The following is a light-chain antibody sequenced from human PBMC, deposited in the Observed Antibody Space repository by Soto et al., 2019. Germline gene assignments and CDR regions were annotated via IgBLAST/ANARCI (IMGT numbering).Light chain of an antibody. CDR3: SPLTSSSTLYV. J-gene: IGLJ1*01. V-gene: IGLV2-14*03. Sequence: QSALTQPASVSGSPGQSITISCTGTSSDVGSYNYVSWYQHHPGKAPKLMIYDVNNRPSGVSNRFSVSKSGNAASLTISGLHTEDEADYYCSPLTSSSTLYVYGTGTKVTVL. CDR2: DVN. CDR1: SSDVGSYNY.